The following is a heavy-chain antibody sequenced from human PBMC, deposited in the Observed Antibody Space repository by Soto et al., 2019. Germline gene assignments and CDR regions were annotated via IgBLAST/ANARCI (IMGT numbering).Heavy chain of an antibody. CDR3: AKFKVTYYYDSSGYYFDY. Sequence: EVQLLESGGGLVQPGGSPRLSCAASGFTFSSYAMSWVRQAPGKGLEWVSAISGSGGSTYYADSVKGRFTISRDNSKNTLYLQMNSLRAEDTAVYYCAKFKVTYYYDSSGYYFDYWGQGTLVTVSS. J-gene: IGHJ4*02. CDR1: GFTFSSYA. CDR2: ISGSGGST. D-gene: IGHD3-22*01. V-gene: IGHV3-23*01.